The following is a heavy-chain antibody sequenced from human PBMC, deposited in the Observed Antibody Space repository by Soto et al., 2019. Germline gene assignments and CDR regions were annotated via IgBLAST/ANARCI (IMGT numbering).Heavy chain of an antibody. V-gene: IGHV3-23*01. CDR1: GFTFSSYA. D-gene: IGHD6-19*01. Sequence: EVQLLESGGGLVQPGGSLRLSWAASGFTFSSYAMSWVRQAPGKGLEWVSAISGSGGSTYYADSVKDRFTISRDNSKNTLYLQMNSLRAEDTAVYYCAKDSSGWPYYFDYWGQGTLDTVSS. CDR2: ISGSGGST. J-gene: IGHJ4*02. CDR3: AKDSSGWPYYFDY.